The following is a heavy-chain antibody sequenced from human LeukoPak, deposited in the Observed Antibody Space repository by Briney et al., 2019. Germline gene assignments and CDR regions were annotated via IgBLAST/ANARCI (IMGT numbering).Heavy chain of an antibody. D-gene: IGHD4-17*01. CDR2: IYYSGST. CDR1: GGSISSYY. CDR3: ATGTSPYGDYVFDY. J-gene: IGHJ4*02. Sequence: SETLSLTCTVSGGSISSYYWSWIRQPPGKGLEWIGYIYYSGSTNYNPSLKSRVTISVDTSKNQFSLKLSSVTAADTAVYYCATGTSPYGDYVFDYWGQGTLVTVSS. V-gene: IGHV4-59*01.